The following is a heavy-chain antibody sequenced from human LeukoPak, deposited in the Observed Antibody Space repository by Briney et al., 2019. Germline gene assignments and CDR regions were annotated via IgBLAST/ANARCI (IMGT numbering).Heavy chain of an antibody. V-gene: IGHV5-10-1*01. D-gene: IGHD3-3*01. CDR3: ARHQGFTIFGVVNTYYFDY. CDR2: IDPSDSYT. J-gene: IGHJ4*02. Sequence: GESLKISCKGSGYSFTSYWISWVRQMPGKGLEWVGRIDPSDSYTNYSPSFQGHVTISADKSISTAYLQWSSLKASDTAMYYCARHQGFTIFGVVNTYYFDYWGQGTLVTVSS. CDR1: GYSFTSYW.